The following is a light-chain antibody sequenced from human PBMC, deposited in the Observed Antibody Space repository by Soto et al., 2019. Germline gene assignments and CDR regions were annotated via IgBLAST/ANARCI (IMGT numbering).Light chain of an antibody. CDR1: SNDVGGYNY. CDR2: EVS. J-gene: IGLJ2*01. V-gene: IGLV2-8*01. Sequence: QSVLTQPPSASGSPGQSVTISCTGTSNDVGGYNYVSWYQQHPGKAPKLVIYEVSKRPSGVPDRFSGSKSGNAASLTVSGLQAEDEADYYCSSYAGSNNSRVFGGGTKLTVL. CDR3: SSYAGSNNSRV.